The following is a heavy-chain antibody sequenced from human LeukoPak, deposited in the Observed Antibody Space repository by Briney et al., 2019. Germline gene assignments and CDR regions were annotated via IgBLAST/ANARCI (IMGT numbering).Heavy chain of an antibody. CDR2: MNPNRGNT. Sequence: ASVKVSCKASGYTFTIYDINWVRQATGQRGECMGWMNPNRGNTGYAQKFQGRVTMTRNTSISTAYMELRSLSTEDTAVYYCARGRGRYRNNWFDPWGQGNLVTVSS. CDR1: GYTFTIYD. CDR3: ARGRGRYRNNWFDP. V-gene: IGHV1-8*01. J-gene: IGHJ5*02. D-gene: IGHD3-16*01.